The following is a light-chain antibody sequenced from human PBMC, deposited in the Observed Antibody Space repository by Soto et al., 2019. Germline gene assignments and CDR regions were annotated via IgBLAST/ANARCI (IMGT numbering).Light chain of an antibody. CDR2: AAS. V-gene: IGKV1-5*03. Sequence: DVQRTQFHSTLYASSGVSVTITGRASQSFDTLLAWYQHKPGKAPKLLISAASNLESGVPSSFSGSGSGTQFTLTIRSLQPDDSATYYCQQYSHSTSFGQGTKREL. J-gene: IGKJ2*01. CDR3: QQYSHSTS. CDR1: QSFDTL.